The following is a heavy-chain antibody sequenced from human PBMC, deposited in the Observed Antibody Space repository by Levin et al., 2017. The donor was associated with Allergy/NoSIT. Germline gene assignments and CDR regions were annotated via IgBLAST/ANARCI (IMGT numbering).Heavy chain of an antibody. V-gene: IGHV4/OR15-8*01. D-gene: IGHD5-12*01. J-gene: IGHJ4*02. CDR1: GFSITTDNHW. CDR2: VHHSGRT. CDR3: AGGYDYRWVF. Sequence: ESLKISCVVSGFSITTDNHWWSWVRQPPGKDLEWIGEVHHSGRTNYNPSHKSRVTMSVDTSKNQFSLSLVSVTAADTAVYYCAGGYDYRWVFWGQGTMVTVSS.